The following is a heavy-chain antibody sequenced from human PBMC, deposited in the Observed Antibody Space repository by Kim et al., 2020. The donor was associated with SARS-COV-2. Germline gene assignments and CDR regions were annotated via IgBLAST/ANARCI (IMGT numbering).Heavy chain of an antibody. D-gene: IGHD3-22*01. CDR1: EFTFSSYA. CDR3: ARSVSGGYYFFDY. V-gene: IGHV3-23*01. J-gene: IGHJ4*02. CDR2: ITASGGTT. Sequence: GWSLRLSCAASEFTFSSYAMNWVRQAPGKGLEWVSGITASGGTTFYADSVKGRFTISRDNSNNTLYLQMSSLRVEDTAVYYCARSVSGGYYFFDYWGQG.